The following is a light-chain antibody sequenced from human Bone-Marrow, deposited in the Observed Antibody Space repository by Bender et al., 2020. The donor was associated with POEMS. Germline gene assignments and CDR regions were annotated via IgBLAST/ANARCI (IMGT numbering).Light chain of an antibody. V-gene: IGLV2-8*01. CDR1: NIGAKN. CDR3: SSYGGNKNLL. CDR2: EVT. J-gene: IGLJ2*01. Sequence: LTQPPSVSVDPGQTATIICGGDNIGAKNVHWYQQKPGKAPRLIISEVTKRPSGVPDIFSGSKYGNTASLTVSGLQADDEADYYCSSYGGNKNLLFGGGTRLTVL.